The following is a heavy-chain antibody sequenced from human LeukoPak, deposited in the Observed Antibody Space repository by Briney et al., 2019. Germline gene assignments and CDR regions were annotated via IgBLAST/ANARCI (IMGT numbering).Heavy chain of an antibody. Sequence: GESLKIYCEGSGYSFTSYWMGWVRQMRGKGLEWMGIIYPEHSNTRYSPSFQGQVTISADKSISTAYLQWSSLKASDTAMYYCARLAPLWFGETGYFDYWGQGTLVTVSS. CDR1: GYSFTSYW. V-gene: IGHV5-51*01. CDR3: ARLAPLWFGETGYFDY. J-gene: IGHJ4*02. CDR2: IYPEHSNT. D-gene: IGHD3-10*01.